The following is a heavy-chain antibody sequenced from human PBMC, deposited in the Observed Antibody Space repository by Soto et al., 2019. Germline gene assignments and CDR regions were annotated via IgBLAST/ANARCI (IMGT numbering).Heavy chain of an antibody. Sequence: SVKVSCKASGFTFTSSAVQWVRQARGQRLEWIGWIVVGSGNTNYAQKFQERVTITRDMSTSTAYMELSSLRSEDTAVYYCAAANPYIVVVPAAIETGWFDPWGQGTLVTVSS. D-gene: IGHD2-2*02. CDR1: GFTFTSSA. CDR3: AAANPYIVVVPAAIETGWFDP. V-gene: IGHV1-58*01. CDR2: IVVGSGNT. J-gene: IGHJ5*02.